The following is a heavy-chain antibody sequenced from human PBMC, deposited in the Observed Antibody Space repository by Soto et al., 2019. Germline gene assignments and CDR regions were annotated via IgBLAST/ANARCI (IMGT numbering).Heavy chain of an antibody. CDR1: GGTFSSYA. CDR2: IIPIFGTA. CDR3: ARDSRTTDPFELRY. D-gene: IGHD1-1*01. J-gene: IGHJ4*02. V-gene: IGHV1-69*13. Sequence: GASVKVSCKASGGTFSSYAISWVRQAPGQGLEWMGGIIPIFGTANYAQKFQGRVTITADESTSTAYMELSSLRSEDMAVYYCARDSRTTDPFELRYWGQGTLVTVSS.